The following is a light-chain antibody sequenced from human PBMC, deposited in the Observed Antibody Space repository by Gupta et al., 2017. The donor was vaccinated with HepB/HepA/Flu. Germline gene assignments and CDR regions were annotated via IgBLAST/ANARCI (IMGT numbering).Light chain of an antibody. CDR3: QQSLSSPRT. V-gene: IGKV1-39*01. CDR2: GAS. CDR1: QSVGTY. J-gene: IGKJ1*01. Sequence: IQMTQSPSSLSASVGDTITITCRASQSVGTYLNWYQQKSGQAPNLLSHGASSLHSGVPSRFSGSGSGTDFTLTITNLQANDSATYYCQQSLSSPRTFGQGTKVE.